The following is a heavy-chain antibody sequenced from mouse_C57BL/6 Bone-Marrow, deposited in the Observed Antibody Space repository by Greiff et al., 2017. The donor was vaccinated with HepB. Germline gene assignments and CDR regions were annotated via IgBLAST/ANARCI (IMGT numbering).Heavy chain of an antibody. CDR1: GYSITSGYD. CDR2: ISYSGST. CDR3: ARAPKGGLFDY. Sequence: DVKLQESGPGMVKPSQSLSLTCTVTGYSITSGYDWHWIRHFPGNKLEWMGYISYSGSTNYNPSLKSRISITHDTSKNHFFLKLNSVTTEDTATYYCARAPKGGLFDYWGQGTTLTVSS. V-gene: IGHV3-1*01. J-gene: IGHJ2*01. D-gene: IGHD1-1*02.